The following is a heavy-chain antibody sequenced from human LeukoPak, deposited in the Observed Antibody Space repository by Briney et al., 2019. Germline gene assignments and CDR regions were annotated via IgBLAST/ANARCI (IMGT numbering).Heavy chain of an antibody. CDR3: ASQHLLLYYFDY. V-gene: IGHV4-59*01. J-gene: IGHJ4*02. Sequence: SETLSFTCTVSGGSFTSYYWSWIRQPPGKGLEWIGHIYYSGNTNYNPSLKSRVTISVDTSKNQFSLKLSSVTAADTAVYYCASQHLLLYYFDYWGQGTLVTVSS. CDR1: GGSFTSYY. D-gene: IGHD2-21*02. CDR2: IYYSGNT.